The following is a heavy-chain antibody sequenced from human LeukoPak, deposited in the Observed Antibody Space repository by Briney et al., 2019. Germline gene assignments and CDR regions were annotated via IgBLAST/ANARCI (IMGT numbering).Heavy chain of an antibody. Sequence: PGGSLRLSCAASGFTFSSYSMNWVRQAPGKGLEWVSSISSSSSYIYYADSVKGRFNNAKNSLYLQMYSLRAEDTAVYYCARLEYSYGYSDYWGQGTLVTVSS. D-gene: IGHD5-18*01. CDR1: GFTFSSYS. CDR3: ARLEYSYGYSDY. J-gene: IGHJ4*02. V-gene: IGHV3-21*01. CDR2: ISSSSSYI.